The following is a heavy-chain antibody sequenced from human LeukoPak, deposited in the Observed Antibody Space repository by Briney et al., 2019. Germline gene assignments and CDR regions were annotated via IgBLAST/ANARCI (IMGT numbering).Heavy chain of an antibody. V-gene: IGHV1-46*01. J-gene: IGHJ4*02. CDR1: GHTFTSYR. CDR3: AVLAVAALSRY. Sequence: ASVKVSCKASGHTFTSYRVHWVRQAPGQGLEWMGLINPSGGSTTYAQNFQGRVSMTRDTSTSTVYMGLSSLRSEDTAVYYCAVLAVAALSRYWGQGTLVTVSS. CDR2: INPSGGST. D-gene: IGHD6-19*01.